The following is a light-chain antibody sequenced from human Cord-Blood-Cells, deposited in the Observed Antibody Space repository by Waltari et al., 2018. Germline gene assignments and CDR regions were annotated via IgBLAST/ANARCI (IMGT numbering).Light chain of an antibody. CDR3: CSDAGSSTSLYV. Sequence: QSALTQPASVSGSPGQSITISCTGTSSDVGSSNLVSWYQQHPGKAPKLMIYEGSKRPSGVSNRFSCSKSGNTASLTISGLQAEDEADYYCCSDAGSSTSLYVFGTGTKVTVL. J-gene: IGLJ1*01. V-gene: IGLV2-23*01. CDR2: EGS. CDR1: SSDVGSSNL.